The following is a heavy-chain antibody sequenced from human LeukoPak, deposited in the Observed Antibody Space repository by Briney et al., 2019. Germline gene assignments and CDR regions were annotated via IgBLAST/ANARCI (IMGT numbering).Heavy chain of an antibody. Sequence: GGSLRLSCEASGFTFSHYAMHWVRQAPGKGLEWVAVMSSDGNKNYYADSVKGRFTISRDNSKDTLYLEMHSLIREDTAVYYCARDLRGDYDFWSGRFPIDWGRGTLVTVPS. V-gene: IGHV3-30*04. CDR2: MSSDGNKN. CDR1: GFTFSHYA. D-gene: IGHD3-3*01. CDR3: ARDLRGDYDFWSGRFPID. J-gene: IGHJ4*02.